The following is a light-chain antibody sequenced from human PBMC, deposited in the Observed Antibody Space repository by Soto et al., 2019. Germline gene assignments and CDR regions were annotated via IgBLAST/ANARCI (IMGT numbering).Light chain of an antibody. CDR2: GAS. CDR3: QQYNNWLTWT. Sequence: IVLTQSPGTLSLSPGETATLSCRASQTVSNSFLGWYQQKPGQAPRLLIYGASTRATGIPARFSGSGSGTEFTLTISSLQSEDFAVYYCQQYNNWLTWTFGQGTKVDIK. V-gene: IGKV3-15*01. J-gene: IGKJ1*01. CDR1: QTVSNSF.